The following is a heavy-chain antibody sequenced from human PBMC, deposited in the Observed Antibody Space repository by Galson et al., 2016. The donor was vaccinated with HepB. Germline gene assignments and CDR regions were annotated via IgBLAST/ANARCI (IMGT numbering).Heavy chain of an antibody. CDR1: GFTLSTYS. Sequence: SLRLSCAASGFTLSTYSINWVRQAPGKGLEWVSYISTTSSTIYYADSVKGRFTISRDNAKNSVYLQMNSLRDEDTAVYYCERLSEFWNDYPSPYGMDVWGQGTTVTVSS. CDR2: ISTTSSTI. CDR3: ERLSEFWNDYPSPYGMDV. V-gene: IGHV3-48*02. D-gene: IGHD3-3*01. J-gene: IGHJ6*02.